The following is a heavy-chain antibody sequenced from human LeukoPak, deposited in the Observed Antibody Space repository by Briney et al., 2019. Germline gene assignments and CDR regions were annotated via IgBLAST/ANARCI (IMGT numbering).Heavy chain of an antibody. CDR1: GDSISGYY. V-gene: IGHV4-59*08. J-gene: IGHJ4*02. CDR2: IYSSGTT. CDR3: ARWYTSSWYREGFFDY. D-gene: IGHD6-13*01. Sequence: SETLSLTCTVSGDSISGYYWTWVRQAPGKGLEWIGHIYSSGTTNYNPSLESRVTISLDTSREQFSLGLSSMTAADTAVYYCARWYTSSWYREGFFDYWGQGILVTVSS.